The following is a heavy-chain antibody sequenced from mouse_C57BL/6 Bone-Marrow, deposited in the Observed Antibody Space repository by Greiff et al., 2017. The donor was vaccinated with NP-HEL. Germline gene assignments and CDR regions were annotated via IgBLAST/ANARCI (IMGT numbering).Heavy chain of an antibody. Sequence: VQLQQPGAELVKPGASVKLSCKASGYTFTSYWMRWVKQRPGQGLEWIGMIHPNSGSTNYNEKFKSKATLTVDKSSSTAYMQLSSLTSEDSAVYYCARWGLRQTAWFAYWGQGTLVTVSA. D-gene: IGHD2-4*01. CDR1: GYTFTSYW. CDR2: IHPNSGST. V-gene: IGHV1-64*01. CDR3: ARWGLRQTAWFAY. J-gene: IGHJ3*01.